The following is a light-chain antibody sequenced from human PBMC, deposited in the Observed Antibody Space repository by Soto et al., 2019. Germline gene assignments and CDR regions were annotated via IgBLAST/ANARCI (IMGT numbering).Light chain of an antibody. J-gene: IGLJ1*01. Sequence: QSALTQPASVSGSPGQSITISCTGTSSDVGSYNLVSWYQQHPGKAPKLMIYEGSKRPSGVPDRFSGSKSGTSASLAITGLQAEDEADYYCQSYDSSLSGHVFGTGTKLTVL. CDR3: QSYDSSLSGHV. V-gene: IGLV2-14*02. CDR1: SSDVGSYNL. CDR2: EGS.